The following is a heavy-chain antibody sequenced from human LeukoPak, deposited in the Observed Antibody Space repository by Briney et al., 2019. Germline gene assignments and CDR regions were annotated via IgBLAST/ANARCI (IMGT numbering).Heavy chain of an antibody. D-gene: IGHD5-24*01. CDR1: GGSINNYY. CDR2: IYYSGST. Sequence: TSETLSLTCTVSGGSINNYYWSWIRQPPGKGLEWIGYIYYSGSTNYNPSLKSRVTISVDTSKNQFSLKLSSVTAADTAVYYCASLDGGDGYNHFDYWGQGTLVTVSS. J-gene: IGHJ4*02. CDR3: ASLDGGDGYNHFDY. V-gene: IGHV4-59*01.